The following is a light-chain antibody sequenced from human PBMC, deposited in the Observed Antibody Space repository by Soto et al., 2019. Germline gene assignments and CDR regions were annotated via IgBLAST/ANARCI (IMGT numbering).Light chain of an antibody. V-gene: IGKV3-20*01. J-gene: IGKJ1*01. CDR2: GAS. Sequence: EIVLTQSPCTLSLSPLERSTLSCRASQTISRGYLAWYQQKPGQAPRLLIYGASSRATGIPDRFSGSGSGTDFTLTISRLGPEDFAVYYCQQYDTSPQTFGQGTKVDIK. CDR1: QTISRGY. CDR3: QQYDTSPQT.